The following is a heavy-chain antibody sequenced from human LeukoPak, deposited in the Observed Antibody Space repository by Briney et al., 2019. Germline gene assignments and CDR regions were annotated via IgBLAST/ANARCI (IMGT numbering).Heavy chain of an antibody. CDR2: INYSGST. J-gene: IGHJ6*03. V-gene: IGHV4-59*01. Sequence: PSETLSLTCTVSSGSISPYYWTWIRQPPGKGLEYIGYINYSGSTNYNTSLKRRLTISVGTSKTQFFLELRSVPAADTAVYYCARARVSDTSGPYFGYFYDMDVWGKGTTVIVSS. CDR1: SGSISPYY. D-gene: IGHD3-22*01. CDR3: ARARVSDTSGPYFGYFYDMDV.